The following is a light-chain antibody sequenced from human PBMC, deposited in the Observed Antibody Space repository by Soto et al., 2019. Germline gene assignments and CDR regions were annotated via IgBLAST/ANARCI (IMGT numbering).Light chain of an antibody. Sequence: EIVLTQSPATLSLSPVERATLSCRASQSVSSYLAWYQQKPGQAPRLLIYDASNRATGIPARFSGSGSGTEFTLTIDSLQPEDFAVYYCQQFSSYPLTFGGGTKVDIK. V-gene: IGKV3-11*01. CDR2: DAS. CDR3: QQFSSYPLT. CDR1: QSVSSY. J-gene: IGKJ4*01.